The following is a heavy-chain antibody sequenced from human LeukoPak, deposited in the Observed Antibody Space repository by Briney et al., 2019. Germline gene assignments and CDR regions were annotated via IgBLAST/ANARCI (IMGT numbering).Heavy chain of an antibody. Sequence: ASVKVSCKTSGYSFTHYAISWVRQAPEQGLEWMGWISTYNGDTKYAQKLQGRFTMTSDTSTSTAYMELRSLTSDDTAVYYCARDPSNTSGWYIYFDFWGQGTLVTVSS. CDR1: GYSFTHYA. D-gene: IGHD6-19*01. CDR3: ARDPSNTSGWYIYFDF. V-gene: IGHV1-18*01. J-gene: IGHJ4*02. CDR2: ISTYNGDT.